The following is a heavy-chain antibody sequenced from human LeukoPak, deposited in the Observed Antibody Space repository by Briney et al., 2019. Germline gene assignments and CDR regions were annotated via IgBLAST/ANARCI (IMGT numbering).Heavy chain of an antibody. V-gene: IGHV4-39*07. D-gene: IGHD3-22*01. Sequence: SETLSLTCTVSGGFISSSSYYWGWIRQPPGKGLEWIGSIYYSGSTYYNPSLKSRVTISVDTSKNQFSLKLSSVTAADTAVYYCARGIYYDSSGYVNWGQGTLVTVSS. CDR2: IYYSGST. J-gene: IGHJ4*02. CDR3: ARGIYYDSSGYVN. CDR1: GGFISSSSYY.